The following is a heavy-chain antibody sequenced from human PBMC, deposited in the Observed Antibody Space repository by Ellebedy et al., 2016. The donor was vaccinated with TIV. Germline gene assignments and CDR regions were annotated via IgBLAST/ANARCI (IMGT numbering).Heavy chain of an antibody. CDR2: ISGSGSDT. CDR1: GFAFSSYA. V-gene: IGHV3-23*01. D-gene: IGHD2/OR15-2a*01. J-gene: IGHJ4*02. CDR3: AKRDHSESTTFSPLFAS. Sequence: GESLKISCATSGFAFSSYAMSWVRQAPGKGLEWVSGISGSGSDTYYAESVKGRFTISRDNSKSTLYVQMNSLRVEDTAIYYCAKRDHSESTTFSPLFASWGLGTLVIVSS.